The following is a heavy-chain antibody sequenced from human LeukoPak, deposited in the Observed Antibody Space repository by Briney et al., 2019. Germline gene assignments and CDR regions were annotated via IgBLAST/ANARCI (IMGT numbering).Heavy chain of an antibody. CDR3: ARDRNIAAAGYNWFDP. CDR1: GFTFSDYY. D-gene: IGHD6-25*01. Sequence: GGSLRLSCAASGFTFSDYYMSWIRQAPGKGLEWVSYISSSSSYTNYADSVKGRFTISRDNAKNSLYLQMNSLRAEDTAVYYCARDRNIAAAGYNWFDPWGQGTLVTVSS. CDR2: ISSSSSYT. J-gene: IGHJ5*02. V-gene: IGHV3-11*05.